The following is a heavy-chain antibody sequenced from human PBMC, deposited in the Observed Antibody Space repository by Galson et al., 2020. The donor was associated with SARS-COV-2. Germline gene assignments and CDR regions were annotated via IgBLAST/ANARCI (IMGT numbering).Heavy chain of an antibody. CDR1: GYTFTSYG. D-gene: IGHD3-22*01. V-gene: IGHV1-18*01. J-gene: IGHJ4*02. Sequence: GASVKVSCKASGYTFTSYGISWVRQAPGQGLEWMGWISAYNGNTNYAQKLQGRVTMTTDTSTSTAYMELRSLRSDDTAVYYCARYLTYDSSGYHKTFDYWGQGTLVTVSS. CDR2: ISAYNGNT. CDR3: ARYLTYDSSGYHKTFDY.